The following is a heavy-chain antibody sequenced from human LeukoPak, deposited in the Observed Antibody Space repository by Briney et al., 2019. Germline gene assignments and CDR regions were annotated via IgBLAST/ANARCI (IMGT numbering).Heavy chain of an antibody. CDR1: GFTFSSYA. CDR2: ISGSGGST. Sequence: GGSLRLSCAASGFTFSSYAMSWVRQAPGKGLEWVSAISGSGGSTYYADSVKGRFTISRDNSKNTLYLQMNSLRAEDTAVYYCAKADYDILTGYRYLDCWGQGTLVTVSS. CDR3: AKADYDILTGYRYLDC. J-gene: IGHJ4*02. D-gene: IGHD3-9*01. V-gene: IGHV3-23*01.